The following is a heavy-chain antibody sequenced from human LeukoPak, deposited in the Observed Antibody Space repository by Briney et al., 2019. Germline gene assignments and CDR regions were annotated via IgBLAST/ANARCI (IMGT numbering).Heavy chain of an antibody. V-gene: IGHV4-59*08. Sequence: SETLSLTCPASGGSISSYYWSWIRQPPGKGLEWIGYIYYSGSTNYNPSLKSRVTIQVDTSKTQFSLKLSSVTAADTAVYYCARLSGSYYHYGMDVWGQGTTVTVSS. J-gene: IGHJ6*02. CDR3: ARLSGSYYHYGMDV. CDR1: GGSISSYY. CDR2: IYYSGST. D-gene: IGHD1-26*01.